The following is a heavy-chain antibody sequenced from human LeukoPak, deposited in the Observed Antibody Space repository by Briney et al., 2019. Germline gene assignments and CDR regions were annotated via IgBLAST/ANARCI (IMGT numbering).Heavy chain of an antibody. CDR1: GGTFSSYA. Sequence: SVKVSCKASGGTFSSYAISWVRQAPGQGLEWMGRIIPILGIANYAQKFQGRVTITADKSTSTAYMELSSLRSEDTAVYYCTRDQGILYFDYWGQGTLVTVSS. CDR3: TRDQGILYFDY. V-gene: IGHV1-69*04. CDR2: IIPILGIA. J-gene: IGHJ4*02. D-gene: IGHD5-18*01.